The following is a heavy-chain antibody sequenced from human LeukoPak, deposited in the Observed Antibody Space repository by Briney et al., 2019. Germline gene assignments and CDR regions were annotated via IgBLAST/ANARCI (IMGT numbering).Heavy chain of an antibody. V-gene: IGHV3-23*01. CDR3: AKDYDFWSGYFTPRFDP. D-gene: IGHD3-3*01. Sequence: PGGSLRLSCAASGFTFSTYALSWVRQAPGKGLEWVSSISGSGGSTDYADSVKGRFTLSRGNFENTLYLHMSSLRADDTAIYYCAKDYDFWSGYFTPRFDPWGQGTLVTVSS. CDR1: GFTFSTYA. J-gene: IGHJ5*02. CDR2: ISGSGGST.